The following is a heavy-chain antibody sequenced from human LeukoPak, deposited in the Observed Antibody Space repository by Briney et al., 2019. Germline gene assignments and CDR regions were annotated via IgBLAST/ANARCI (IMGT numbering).Heavy chain of an antibody. Sequence: SGGSLRLSCAASGFTFSSYGMHWVRQAPGKGLEWVSAISGSGGSTYYADSVKGRFTISRDNSKNTLYLQMNSLRAEDTAVYYCARTSGYGDYDLIREDYFDYWGQGTLVTVSS. CDR2: ISGSGGST. J-gene: IGHJ4*02. V-gene: IGHV3-23*01. CDR1: GFTFSSYG. CDR3: ARTSGYGDYDLIREDYFDY. D-gene: IGHD4-17*01.